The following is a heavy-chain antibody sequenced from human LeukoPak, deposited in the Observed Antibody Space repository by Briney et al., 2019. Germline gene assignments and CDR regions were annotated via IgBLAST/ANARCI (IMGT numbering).Heavy chain of an antibody. Sequence: PGGSLRLSCAASGFTFSSYGMHWVRQAPGKGLEWVAVIWYDGSNKYYADSVKGRFTISRGNSKNTLYLQMNSLRAEDTAVYYCARGTVTISNAFDIWGQGTMVTVSS. CDR2: IWYDGSNK. D-gene: IGHD3-9*01. CDR1: GFTFSSYG. J-gene: IGHJ3*02. V-gene: IGHV3-33*01. CDR3: ARGTVTISNAFDI.